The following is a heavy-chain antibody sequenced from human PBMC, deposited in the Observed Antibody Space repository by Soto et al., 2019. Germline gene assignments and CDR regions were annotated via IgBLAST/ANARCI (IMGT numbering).Heavy chain of an antibody. D-gene: IGHD2-15*01. CDR2: ISFSGGNT. Sequence: EVHLLESGGGLVQPGGSLRLSCAASGFIFSNYGMSWVRQAPGKGLEWVLAISFSGGNTYYADSVKGRFTISRDNSKNTLYLQMNSLRAEDTAVYYCAKPPGDLVVVVSALDYWGQGTLVTVSS. V-gene: IGHV3-23*01. CDR3: AKPPGDLVVVVSALDY. CDR1: GFIFSNYG. J-gene: IGHJ4*02.